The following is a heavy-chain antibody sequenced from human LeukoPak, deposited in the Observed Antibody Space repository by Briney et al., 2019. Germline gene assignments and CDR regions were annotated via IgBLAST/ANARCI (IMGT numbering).Heavy chain of an antibody. CDR2: TYTSGST. D-gene: IGHD3-10*01. Sequence: PSETPSLTCTVSGGSISSYYWSRIRQPAGKGLEWIGRTYTSGSTNYNPSLKSRVTMSVDTSKNQFSLKLSSVTAADTAVYYCARDAYYYGSGSYDPNYYYYMDVWGKGTTVTVSS. J-gene: IGHJ6*03. V-gene: IGHV4-4*07. CDR1: GGSISSYY. CDR3: ARDAYYYGSGSYDPNYYYYMDV.